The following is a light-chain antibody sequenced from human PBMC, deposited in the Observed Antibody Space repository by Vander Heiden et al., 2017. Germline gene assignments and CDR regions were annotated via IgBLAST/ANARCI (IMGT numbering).Light chain of an antibody. Sequence: QSVLTQPPSVSGAPGQRVTISCTGSSSNIGAGYDVHGYQQLPVTAPNLLIYGNSNRPSGVPDRFSGSKSGTSASLAITGLQAEDEADDYCQSYDSSLSGSKVFGGGTKLTVL. CDR1: SSNIGAGYD. CDR3: QSYDSSLSGSKV. CDR2: GNS. J-gene: IGLJ3*02. V-gene: IGLV1-40*01.